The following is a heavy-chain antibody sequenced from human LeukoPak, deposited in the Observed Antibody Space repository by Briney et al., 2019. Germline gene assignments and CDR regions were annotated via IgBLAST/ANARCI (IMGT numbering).Heavy chain of an antibody. D-gene: IGHD3-22*01. J-gene: IGHJ4*02. Sequence: GESLKISCKGSGYSFTSYWIGWVRQMPGKGLEWMGIIYPGDSDTRYSPSFQGQVTISADRSISTAYLQWSSLKASDTAMYYCARRHYYYDRSGFYYYFDTWGQGTQVTVTS. CDR1: GYSFTSYW. V-gene: IGHV5-51*01. CDR3: ARRHYYYDRSGFYYYFDT. CDR2: IYPGDSDT.